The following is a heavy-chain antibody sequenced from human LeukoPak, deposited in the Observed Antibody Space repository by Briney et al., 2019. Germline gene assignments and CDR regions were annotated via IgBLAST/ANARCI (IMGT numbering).Heavy chain of an antibody. D-gene: IGHD5-12*01. CDR3: VRPGRGYSGYDS. Sequence: SETLSLTCTVSGGSISSYYWSWIRQPPGKGLEWIGYIYYSGSTNYNPSLKSRVTISVDTSKNQFSLKLSSVTAADTAVYYCVRPGRGYSGYDSWGQGTLVTVSS. J-gene: IGHJ4*02. CDR2: IYYSGST. V-gene: IGHV4-59*08. CDR1: GGSISSYY.